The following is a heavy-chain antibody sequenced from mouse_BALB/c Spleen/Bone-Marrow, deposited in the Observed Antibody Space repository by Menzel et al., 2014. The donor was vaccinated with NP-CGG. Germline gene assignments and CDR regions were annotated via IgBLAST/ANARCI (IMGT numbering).Heavy chain of an antibody. D-gene: IGHD1-1*01. Sequence: VQLQQSGAELVKPGASVKLSCTASGFNIKDTYMHWVKQRPEQGLEWIGRIDPANGNTKYDPKSQGKATIIADTSSNTAYLQLSSLTSEDTAVYYGARYYYGYYFDYGGQGTTLTVAS. CDR1: GFNIKDTY. CDR2: IDPANGNT. J-gene: IGHJ2*01. CDR3: ARYYYGYYFDY. V-gene: IGHV14-3*02.